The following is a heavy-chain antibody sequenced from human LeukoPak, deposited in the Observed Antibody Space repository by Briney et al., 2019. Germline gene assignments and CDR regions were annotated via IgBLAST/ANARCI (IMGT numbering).Heavy chain of an antibody. CDR2: INHFGST. J-gene: IGHJ6*03. CDR3: ARDASGYYDSGTYYNVYMDV. D-gene: IGHD3-10*01. V-gene: IGHV4-34*01. Sequence: SETLSLTCAVYGGSFIGYYWSWIRQPPGKGLEWIGEINHFGSTNYNPSLKSRVTISIDTSKNQFSLKLSSVTAADTAVYYCARDASGYYDSGTYYNVYMDVWGKGTTVTVSS. CDR1: GGSFIGYY.